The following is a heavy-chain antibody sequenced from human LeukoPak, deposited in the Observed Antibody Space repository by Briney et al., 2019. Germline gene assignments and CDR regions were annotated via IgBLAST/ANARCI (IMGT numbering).Heavy chain of an antibody. CDR3: ARTVARIGY. Sequence: GGSLRLSCAASGFNSNDYVMSWVRQAPGKGLEWASHISSSGSTIYYTDSVKGRFTISRDNSKNLLYLQMNSLRAEDTAIYYCARTVARIGYWGQGTLVTVSS. J-gene: IGHJ4*02. CDR2: ISSSGSTI. CDR1: GFNSNDYV. V-gene: IGHV3-11*04. D-gene: IGHD4-23*01.